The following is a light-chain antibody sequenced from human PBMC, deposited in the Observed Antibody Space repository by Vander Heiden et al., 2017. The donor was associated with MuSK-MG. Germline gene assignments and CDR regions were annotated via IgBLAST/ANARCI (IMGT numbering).Light chain of an antibody. J-gene: IGKJ4*01. Sequence: DLQMTQSPSSLSASVGDRVTITCQASQDISKFLNWYQHKPGKAPKLLIYDVSNLETGVPSRFSGSGSGTDFTFTISSLQGEDIATYYCQQYKNLLTFGGGTKVEIK. V-gene: IGKV1-33*01. CDR1: QDISKF. CDR3: QQYKNLLT. CDR2: DVS.